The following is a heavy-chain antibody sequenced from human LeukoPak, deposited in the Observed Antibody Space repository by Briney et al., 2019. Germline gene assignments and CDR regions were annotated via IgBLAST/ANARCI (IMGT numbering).Heavy chain of an antibody. V-gene: IGHV1-8*02. CDR1: GGTFSSYA. J-gene: IGHJ6*02. CDR2: MNPNSGNT. Sequence: GASVKVSCKASGGTFSSYAISWVRQAPGQGLEWMGWMNPNSGNTGYAQKFQDRVTMTRNTSISTAYMELSSLRSEDTAVYYCARGPNYYYYGMDVWGQGTTVTVSS. CDR3: ARGPNYYYYGMDV.